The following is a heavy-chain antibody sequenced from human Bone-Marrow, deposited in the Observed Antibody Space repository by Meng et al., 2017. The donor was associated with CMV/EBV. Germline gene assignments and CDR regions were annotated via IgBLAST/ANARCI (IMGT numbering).Heavy chain of an antibody. CDR2: IIPILGIA. J-gene: IGHJ6*02. D-gene: IGHD1-26*01. V-gene: IGHV1-69*10. CDR3: ARGDYHEGAGYYYYYYGMDV. Sequence: SVKVSCKASGSTFSSYAISWVRQAPGQGLEWMGGIIPILGIANYAQKFQGRVTITADKSTSTAYMELSSLRSEDTAVYYCARGDYHEGAGYYYYYYGMDVWGQGSTVTVSS. CDR1: GSTFSSYA.